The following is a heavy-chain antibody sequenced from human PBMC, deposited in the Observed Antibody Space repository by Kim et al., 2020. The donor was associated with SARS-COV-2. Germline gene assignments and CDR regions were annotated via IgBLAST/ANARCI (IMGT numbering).Heavy chain of an antibody. V-gene: IGHV3-21*01. D-gene: IGHD1-26*01. J-gene: IGHJ4*02. Sequence: STYVYFADSVKGRFTISRDDAKNSLYLQMNSLRADDTAVYYCARAGWVDYWGQGTLVTVSS. CDR2: STYV. CDR3: ARAGWVDY.